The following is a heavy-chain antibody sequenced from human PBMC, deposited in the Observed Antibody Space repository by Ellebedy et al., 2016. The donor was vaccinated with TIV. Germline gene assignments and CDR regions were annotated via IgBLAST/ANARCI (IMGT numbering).Heavy chain of an antibody. Sequence: GESLKIPCAVSGFTFSSFWMSWVRQAPGKGLEWVGRIKSETDGETTDYAAPVKGRFIISRDDSKNTLYLQMNSLKTEDTAVYYCTRFTSDIVMGYVFDIWGQGTMVAVSS. CDR3: TRFTSDIVMGYVFDI. CDR2: IKSETDGETT. J-gene: IGHJ3*02. CDR1: GFTFSSFW. V-gene: IGHV3-15*01. D-gene: IGHD2-21*01.